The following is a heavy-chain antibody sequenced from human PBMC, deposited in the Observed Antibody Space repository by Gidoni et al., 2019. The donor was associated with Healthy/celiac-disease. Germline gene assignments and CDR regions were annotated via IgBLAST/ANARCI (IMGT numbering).Heavy chain of an antibody. Sequence: EVQLVESGGGLVKPGGSLRLSCAASGFTFSSYSMNWVRQAPGKGLEWVSSISSSSSYIYYADSVKGRFTISRDNVKNSLYLQMNSLRAEDTAVYYCARDQGVWFGESGDAFDIWGQGTMVTVSS. V-gene: IGHV3-21*01. J-gene: IGHJ3*02. CDR3: ARDQGVWFGESGDAFDI. CDR2: ISSSSSYI. D-gene: IGHD3-10*01. CDR1: GFTFSSYS.